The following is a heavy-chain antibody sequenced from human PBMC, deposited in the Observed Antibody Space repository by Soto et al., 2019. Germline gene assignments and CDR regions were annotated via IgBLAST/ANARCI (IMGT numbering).Heavy chain of an antibody. CDR3: ARGEDAFFYYGLDV. CDR1: GGYISGGYYS. J-gene: IGHJ6*02. CDR2: IYNSGST. V-gene: IGHV4-30-2*02. Sequence: SETLSLTCAVSGGYISGGYYSWSWIRQPPGKGLEWIGFIYNSGSTYYNSSLKSRVTISVDRSKNHFFLNLTSVTAADTAVYYCARGEDAFFYYGLDVWGQGITVTVSS.